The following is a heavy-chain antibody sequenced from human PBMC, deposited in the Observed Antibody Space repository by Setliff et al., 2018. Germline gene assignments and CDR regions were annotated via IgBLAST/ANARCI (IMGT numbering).Heavy chain of an antibody. CDR2: IYSSGSS. J-gene: IGHJ5*02. Sequence: SETLSLTCRVSGGSISGYYWSWIRQSPGKGLEWIGYIYSSGSSNYNPSLKSRVTISVDTSKNQFSLRLSSVTAADTAVYYCARAAKYDSSGYYGFWFDPWGQGNLVTVSS. CDR3: ARAAKYDSSGYYGFWFDP. V-gene: IGHV4-59*01. D-gene: IGHD3-22*01. CDR1: GGSISGYY.